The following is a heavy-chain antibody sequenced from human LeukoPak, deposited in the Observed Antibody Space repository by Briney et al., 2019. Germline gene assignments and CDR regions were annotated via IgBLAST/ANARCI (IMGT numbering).Heavy chain of an antibody. CDR3: ARPHYYYYYYMDV. CDR1: GFTFSSYW. CDR2: INSDGSST. Sequence: GGSLRLSCAASGFTFSSYWMHRVRQAPGKGLVWVSRINSDGSSTSYADSVKGRFTISRDNAKNTLYLQMNSLRAEDTAVYYCARPHYYYYYYMDVWGKGTTVTVSS. J-gene: IGHJ6*03. V-gene: IGHV3-74*01.